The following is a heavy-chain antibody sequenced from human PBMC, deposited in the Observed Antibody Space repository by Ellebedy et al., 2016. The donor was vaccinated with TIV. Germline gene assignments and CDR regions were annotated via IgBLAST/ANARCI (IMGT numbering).Heavy chain of an antibody. CDR2: ISSGGVTI. CDR3: ARDWLYDFWSGPPAFDI. D-gene: IGHD3-3*01. J-gene: IGHJ3*02. CDR1: GFTFSDFY. V-gene: IGHV3-11*01. Sequence: GGSLRLSCAASGFTFSDFYMGWIRQAPGKGLEWVSYISSGGVTIYYADSVKDRFTISRDSAKSSLYLQMNSLRAEDTAVYFCARDWLYDFWSGPPAFDIWGQGTMVTVSS.